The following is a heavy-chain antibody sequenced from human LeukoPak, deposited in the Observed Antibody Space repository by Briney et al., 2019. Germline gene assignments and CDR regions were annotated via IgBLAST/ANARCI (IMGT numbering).Heavy chain of an antibody. CDR1: GDSVSSNSAA. CDR3: ARGRAYYDSSGYYYVWDY. J-gene: IGHJ4*02. Sequence: SQTLSLTCAISGDSVSSNSAAWNWIRQSPSRGLEWLGRTYYRSKWYNDYAVSVKSRITINPDTSKNQFSPQLNSVTPEDTAVYYCARGRAYYDSSGYYYVWDYWGQGTLVTVSS. CDR2: TYYRSKWYN. V-gene: IGHV6-1*01. D-gene: IGHD3-22*01.